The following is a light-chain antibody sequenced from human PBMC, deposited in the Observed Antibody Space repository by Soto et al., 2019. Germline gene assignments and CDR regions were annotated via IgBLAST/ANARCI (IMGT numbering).Light chain of an antibody. V-gene: IGLV1-40*01. Sequence: VLTQPPSVSGAPGQRVSISCTGSTSNIGAPYDVHWYQHLPGTAPKLLLYGDNNRPSGVPDRFSGSKSGTSASLAITRVQAEDEADYYCQSYDISLHNYVFGTGTKVTVL. J-gene: IGLJ1*01. CDR2: GDN. CDR3: QSYDISLHNYV. CDR1: TSNIGAPYD.